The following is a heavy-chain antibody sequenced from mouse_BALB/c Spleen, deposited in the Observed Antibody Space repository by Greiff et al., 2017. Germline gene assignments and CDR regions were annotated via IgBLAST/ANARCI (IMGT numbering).Heavy chain of an antibody. CDR1: GYAFTSYN. CDR3: ARRDYEVVWFAY. D-gene: IGHD2-4*01. Sequence: EVQLQQSGPELVKPGASVKVSCKASGYAFTSYNMYWVKQSHGKSLEWIGYIDPYNGGSSYNQKFKRKATLTVDKSSSTAYMHLNSLTSEDSAVYYCARRDYEVVWFAYWGQGTLVTVSA. J-gene: IGHJ3*01. CDR2: IDPYNGGS. V-gene: IGHV1S135*01.